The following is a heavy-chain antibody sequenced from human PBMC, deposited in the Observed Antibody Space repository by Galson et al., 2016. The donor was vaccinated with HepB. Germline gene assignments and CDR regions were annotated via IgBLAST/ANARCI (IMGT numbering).Heavy chain of an antibody. V-gene: IGHV4-39*01. CDR1: GGPISSSFYY. CDR2: IYYSGTT. D-gene: IGHD3/OR15-3a*01. J-gene: IGHJ3*01. CDR3: ARQDRAGLVNF. Sequence: SETLSLTCTVSGGPISSSFYYWAWIRQPPGDGLEWIGNIYYSGTTYYNPSLQSRVTISVDTSKNQFSLSLSFVTAADTAVYSCARQDRAGLVNFWGQGTMVAVSS.